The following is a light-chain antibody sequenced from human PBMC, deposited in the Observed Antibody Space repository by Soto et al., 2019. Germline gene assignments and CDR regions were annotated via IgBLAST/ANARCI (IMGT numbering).Light chain of an antibody. CDR3: WSSAPASTNV. Sequence: QSVLAQPPSVSGSPGQSISISCTGTSSDVVAYNSVSWYQQHPQRAPQVIIYKGTQRPSGGSNRFSGSTCADAASLPMSDPHANDDAGYFCWSSAPASTNVVASGTNVTVL. J-gene: IGLJ1*01. V-gene: IGLV2-23*01. CDR1: SSDVVAYNS. CDR2: KGT.